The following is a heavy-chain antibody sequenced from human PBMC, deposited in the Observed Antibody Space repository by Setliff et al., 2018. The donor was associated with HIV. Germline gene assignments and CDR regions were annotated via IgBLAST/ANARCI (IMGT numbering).Heavy chain of an antibody. D-gene: IGHD4-4*01. Sequence: GESLKISCKGSGYNFANYWIGWVRQMPGKGLEWVAFIRTKAYSGTTEYAASVKDRFAISRDGSKSIAYLQMNSLKTEDSAVYYCSRDVLTNNYYYYGMDVWGQGTTVTVSS. CDR3: SRDVLTNNYYYYGMDV. J-gene: IGHJ6*02. V-gene: IGHV3-49*02. CDR1: GYNFANYW. CDR2: IRTKAYSGTT.